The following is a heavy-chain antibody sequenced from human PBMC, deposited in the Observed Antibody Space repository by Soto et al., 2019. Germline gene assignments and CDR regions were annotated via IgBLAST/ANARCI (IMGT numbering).Heavy chain of an antibody. V-gene: IGHV3-33*01. CDR1: GFTFSSYG. Sequence: PGGSLRLSCAASGFTFSSYGMHWVRQAPGKGLEWVAVIWYDGSNKYYADSVKGRFTISRDNSKNTLYLQMNSLRAEDTAVYYCARDEGIHPANVYYYYYYGMDVWGQGTTVTVS. D-gene: IGHD3-10*01. CDR2: IWYDGSNK. CDR3: ARDEGIHPANVYYYYYYGMDV. J-gene: IGHJ6*02.